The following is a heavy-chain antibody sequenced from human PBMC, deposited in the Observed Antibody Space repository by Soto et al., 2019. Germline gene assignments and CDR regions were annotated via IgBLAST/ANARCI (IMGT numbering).Heavy chain of an antibody. D-gene: IGHD6-6*01. CDR2: IYYSGST. V-gene: IGHV4-39*01. CDR3: ARFSEDSSRRDAFAI. CDR1: GGSISSSSYY. J-gene: IGHJ3*02. Sequence: QLQLQESGPGLVKPSETLSLTCTVSGGSISSSSYYWGWIRQPPGKGLEWIGSIYYSGSTYYNPSLKSRVTVSVDTSKNRFSLKLSSVTAADTAVYYCARFSEDSSRRDAFAIWGQGTMVTVSS.